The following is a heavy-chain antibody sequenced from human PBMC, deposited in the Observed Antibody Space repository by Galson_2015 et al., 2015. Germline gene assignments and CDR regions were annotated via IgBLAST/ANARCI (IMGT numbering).Heavy chain of an antibody. Sequence: SVKVSCKASGYTFTSYAMHWVRQAPGQRLEWMGWINAGNGNTKYSQKFQGRVTITRDTSASTAYMELSSLRSEDTAVYYCARVYVVGARWYGVYGMDVWGQGTAVTVSS. CDR3: ARVYVVGARWYGVYGMDV. CDR1: GYTFTSYA. CDR2: INAGNGNT. V-gene: IGHV1-3*01. D-gene: IGHD1-26*01. J-gene: IGHJ6*02.